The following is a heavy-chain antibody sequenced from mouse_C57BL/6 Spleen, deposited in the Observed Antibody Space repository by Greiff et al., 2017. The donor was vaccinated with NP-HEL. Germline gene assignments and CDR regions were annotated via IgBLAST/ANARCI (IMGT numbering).Heavy chain of an antibody. CDR1: GFTFSDYG. D-gene: IGHD1-1*01. J-gene: IGHJ2*01. CDR3: ARTYGSSYVRYFDY. Sequence: EVQVVESGGGLVKPGGSLKLSCAASGFTFSDYGMHWVRQAPEKGLEWVAYISSGSSTIYYADTVKGRFTISRDNAKNTLFLQMTSLRSEDTAMYYCARTYGSSYVRYFDYWGQGTTLTVSS. V-gene: IGHV5-17*01. CDR2: ISSGSSTI.